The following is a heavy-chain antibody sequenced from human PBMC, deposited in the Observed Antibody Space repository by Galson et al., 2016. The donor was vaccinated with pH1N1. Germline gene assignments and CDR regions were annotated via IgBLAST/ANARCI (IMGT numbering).Heavy chain of an antibody. CDR1: GYTFTSNA. V-gene: IGHV7-4-1*04. CDR3: ARSYCSSTSCYGGSYYYYGMDV. Sequence: SVKVSCKASGYTFTSNAMNWVRQAPGQGLEWMGWINTNTGNPTYAQGFTGRFVFPLDTSVSMAYLQIRSLKAEDTAVSYCARSYCSSTSCYGGSYYYYGMDVWGQGTTVTVSS. D-gene: IGHD2-2*01. J-gene: IGHJ6*02. CDR2: INTNTGNP.